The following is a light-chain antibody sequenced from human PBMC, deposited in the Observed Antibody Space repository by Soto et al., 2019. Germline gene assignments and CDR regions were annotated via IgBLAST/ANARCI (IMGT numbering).Light chain of an antibody. CDR3: QQYNNWPLWP. V-gene: IGKV3-15*01. Sequence: EIVMTQSPATLSVSPGERATLSCRASQSVSSNLAWYQQKPGQAPRLLIYGASTRATGIPARFSGRGSGTESNLSIRGLQSEDLAVYYYQQYNNWPLWPFGQGTEVEIK. CDR1: QSVSSN. J-gene: IGKJ1*01. CDR2: GAS.